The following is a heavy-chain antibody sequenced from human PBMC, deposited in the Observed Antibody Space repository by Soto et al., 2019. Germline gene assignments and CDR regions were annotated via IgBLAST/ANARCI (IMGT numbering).Heavy chain of an antibody. CDR3: ARDYDGFDY. V-gene: IGHV4-4*02. Sequence: SETLSLTCDVSSVSITSSNWWTWVRQPPGKGLEWLGKISHSGTVNYNATLRSRVTISVDKPKNQVSLKLMSVTAADTAVYYCARDYDGFDYWGPGILVTVSS. D-gene: IGHD3-16*01. CDR1: SVSITSSNW. J-gene: IGHJ4*02. CDR2: ISHSGTV.